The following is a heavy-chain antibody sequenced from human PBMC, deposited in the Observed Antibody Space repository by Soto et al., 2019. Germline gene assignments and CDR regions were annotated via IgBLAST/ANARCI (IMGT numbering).Heavy chain of an antibody. J-gene: IGHJ6*02. D-gene: IGHD3-3*01. CDR2: IDPSDSYT. CDR3: ARVLSGYDFWSGYYTDYYYYGMDV. CDR1: GYSFTSYW. Sequence: GESLKISCKGSGYSFTSYWISWVRQMPGKGLEWMGRIDPSDSYTNYSPSFQGHVTISADKSISTAYLQWSSLKASDTAVYYCARVLSGYDFWSGYYTDYYYYGMDVWGQGTTVTVSS. V-gene: IGHV5-10-1*01.